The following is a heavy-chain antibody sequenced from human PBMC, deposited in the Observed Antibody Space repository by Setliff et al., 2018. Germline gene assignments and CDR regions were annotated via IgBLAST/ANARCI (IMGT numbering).Heavy chain of an antibody. CDR2: IRGKANNYAT. CDR3: TRQTSPHPDSSGYYYALDYYYYMDV. J-gene: IGHJ6*03. V-gene: IGHV3-73*01. D-gene: IGHD3-22*01. CDR1: GFSFSDSA. Sequence: PGGSVRLSCAASGFSFSDSAMHWVRQASGKGLEWIGRIRGKANNYATAYAASLKGRFTISRDDSKNTAFLQMNSLKTEDTAVYYCTRQTSPHPDSSGYYYALDYYYYMDVWGKGTTVTVSS.